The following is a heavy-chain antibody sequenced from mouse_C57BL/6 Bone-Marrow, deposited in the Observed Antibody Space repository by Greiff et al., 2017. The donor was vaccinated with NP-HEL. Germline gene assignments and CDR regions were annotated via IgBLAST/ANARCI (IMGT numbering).Heavy chain of an antibody. CDR3: GPTGTEDYYAMDY. J-gene: IGHJ4*01. V-gene: IGHV14-2*01. Sequence: VQLQQSGAELVKPGASVKLSCTASGFNIKDYYMHWVKQRTEQGLEWIGRIDPEDGETKYAPKFQGKATVPADTSSNTAYLQLTSLTSEDTAVYYWGPTGTEDYYAMDYWGQGTSVTVSS. CDR1: GFNIKDYY. D-gene: IGHD4-1*02. CDR2: IDPEDGET.